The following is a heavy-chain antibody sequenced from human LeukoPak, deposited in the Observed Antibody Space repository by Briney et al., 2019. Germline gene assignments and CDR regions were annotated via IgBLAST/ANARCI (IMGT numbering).Heavy chain of an antibody. Sequence: ASVKVSCKASGYSLTDYYMHWVRQGPGQGLEWMGWISPRSGDTSYAQKFQGRVTMTRDTSINTVDMDLSGLTSDDTAVFYCARGREIHGGSDTKLDDYWGQGTLVTVSS. CDR2: ISPRSGDT. J-gene: IGHJ4*02. D-gene: IGHD3-10*01. CDR3: ARGREIHGGSDTKLDDY. V-gene: IGHV1-2*02. CDR1: GYSLTDYY.